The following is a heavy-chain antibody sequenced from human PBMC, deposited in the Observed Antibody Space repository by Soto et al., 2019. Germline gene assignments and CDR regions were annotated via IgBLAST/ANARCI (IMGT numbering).Heavy chain of an antibody. CDR1: GFTFSSFL. D-gene: IGHD4-17*01. CDR2: ASPDGTST. V-gene: IGHV3-74*01. J-gene: IGHJ5*02. CDR3: TRHGSGDYFLFDP. Sequence: GGSLRLSCAASGFTFSSFLMHWGRQAPGKGLVWVSRASPDGTSTSYADSVKGRFTISRDNAKNTLYMQMNSLRAEDTAAYYCTRHGSGDYFLFDPWGQGTLVTVSS.